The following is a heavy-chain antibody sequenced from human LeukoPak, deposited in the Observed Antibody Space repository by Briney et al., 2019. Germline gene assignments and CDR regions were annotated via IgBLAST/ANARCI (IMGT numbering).Heavy chain of an antibody. CDR3: ARMERLGELSSGGDAFDI. V-gene: IGHV4-59*01. J-gene: IGHJ3*02. Sequence: SETLSPTCTVSGGSISSYYWSWIRQPPGKGLEWIGYIYYSGSTNYNPSLKSRVTISVDTSKNQFSLKLSSVTAADTAVYYCARMERLGELSSGGDAFDIWGQGTMVTVSS. D-gene: IGHD3-16*02. CDR2: IYYSGST. CDR1: GGSISSYY.